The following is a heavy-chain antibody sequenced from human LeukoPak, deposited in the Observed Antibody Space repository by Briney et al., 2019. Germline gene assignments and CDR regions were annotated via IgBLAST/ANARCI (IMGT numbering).Heavy chain of an antibody. D-gene: IGHD3-9*01. V-gene: IGHV1-8*01. J-gene: IGHJ5*02. Sequence: GASVKVSCKASGYTFTSYDINWVRQATGQGLEWMGWMNPNSGNTGYAQKFQGRVTMTRNTSISTAYMELSSLRSEDTAVYYCARGLYDILTGYWFDPWGQGTLVTVSS. CDR2: MNPNSGNT. CDR3: ARGLYDILTGYWFDP. CDR1: GYTFTSYD.